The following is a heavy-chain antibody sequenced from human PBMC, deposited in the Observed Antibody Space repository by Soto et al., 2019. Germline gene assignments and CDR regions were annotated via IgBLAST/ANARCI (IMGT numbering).Heavy chain of an antibody. V-gene: IGHV3-64D*06. CDR1: GFTFSSYA. Sequence: GGSLRLSCSASGFTFSSYAMHWVRQAPGKGLEYVSAISSNGGSTYYADSVKGRFTISRDNSKNTLYLQMSSLRAEDTAVYYCVVGYCSGGSCYSSNYYYYGMDVWGQGTTVTVSS. J-gene: IGHJ6*02. D-gene: IGHD2-15*01. CDR3: VVGYCSGGSCYSSNYYYYGMDV. CDR2: ISSNGGST.